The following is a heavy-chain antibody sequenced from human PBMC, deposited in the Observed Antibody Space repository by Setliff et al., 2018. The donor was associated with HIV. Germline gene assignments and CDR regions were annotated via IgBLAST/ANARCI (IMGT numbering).Heavy chain of an antibody. D-gene: IGHD2-8*01. CDR3: ARPIEGYYDAFHI. J-gene: IGHJ3*02. CDR2: IFHSGNT. Sequence: SETLSLTCAVSGYSISSGYYWGWIRQPPRKGLEWIGSIFHSGNTYSSPSLKSRVTISVDTSKNQFSLKLTSVTAADTAVYYCARPIEGYYDAFHIWGQGTLVTVSS. V-gene: IGHV4-38-2*01. CDR1: GYSISSGYY.